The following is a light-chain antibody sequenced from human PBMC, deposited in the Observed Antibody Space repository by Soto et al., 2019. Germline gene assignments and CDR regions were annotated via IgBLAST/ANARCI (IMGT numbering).Light chain of an antibody. CDR1: STDVGAYNF. Sequence: QSVLTQPRSVSGSPGQSVTISCTGTSTDVGAYNFISWYQQHPGKAPEVMIYDVDNRASGVPDRFSGSKSGNTASLTISGLQADDEADYYCFSYAGSPWLFGGGTKLTVL. J-gene: IGLJ3*02. CDR3: FSYAGSPWL. CDR2: DVD. V-gene: IGLV2-11*01.